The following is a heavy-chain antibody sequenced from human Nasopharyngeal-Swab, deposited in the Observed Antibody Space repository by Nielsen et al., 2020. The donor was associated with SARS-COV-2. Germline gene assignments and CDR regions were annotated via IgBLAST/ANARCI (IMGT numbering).Heavy chain of an antibody. CDR2: MNPNSGNT. J-gene: IGHJ6*03. CDR3: ARGRKGGGIVVVIPYYYYYMDV. Sequence: ASVKVSCKASGYTFTSYDINWVRQATGQGLESMGWMNPNSGNTGYAQKFQGRVTMTRNTSISTAYMELSSLRSEDTAVYYCARGRKGGGIVVVIPYYYYYMDVWGKGTTVTVSS. D-gene: IGHD3-22*01. CDR1: GYTFTSYD. V-gene: IGHV1-8*01.